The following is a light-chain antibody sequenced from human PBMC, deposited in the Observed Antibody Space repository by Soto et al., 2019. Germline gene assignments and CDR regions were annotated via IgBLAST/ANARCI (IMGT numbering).Light chain of an antibody. CDR3: NSYTTSSTDV. CDR2: DVS. CDR1: SSDVGSFNY. V-gene: IGLV2-14*03. J-gene: IGLJ1*01. Sequence: QSALTQPASVSGSPGQSITISCTGTSSDVGSFNYVSWYQQHPGKAPKLMIYDVSTRPSGVSNRFSGSKSGNTASLTISGLQAEDEAEYYCNSYTTSSTDVFGTGNKVTVL.